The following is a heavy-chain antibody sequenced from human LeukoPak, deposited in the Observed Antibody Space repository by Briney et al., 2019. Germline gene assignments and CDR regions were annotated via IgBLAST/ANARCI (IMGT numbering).Heavy chain of an antibody. J-gene: IGHJ4*02. D-gene: IGHD6-6*01. Sequence: GESLKISCKASGYSFTTYWIAWVRQMPGKGLEWMGTIYPGDSDIRYSPSFQGQVTISADKSISTAYLQLSNLKASDTAMYYCARQTYSNSAVVYWGQGTLVTVSS. CDR3: ARQTYSNSAVVY. V-gene: IGHV5-51*01. CDR1: GYSFTTYW. CDR2: IYPGDSDI.